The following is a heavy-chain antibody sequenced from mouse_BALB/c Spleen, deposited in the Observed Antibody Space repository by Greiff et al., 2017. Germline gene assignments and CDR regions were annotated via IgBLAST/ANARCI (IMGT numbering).Heavy chain of an antibody. CDR2: ISYDGSN. CDR1: GYSITSGYY. V-gene: IGHV3-6*02. D-gene: IGHD2-14*01. J-gene: IGHJ2*01. CDR3: AREGYKYDFDY. Sequence: EVQLQESGPGLVKPSQSLSLTCSVTGYSITSGYYWNWIRQFPGNKLEWMGYISYDGSNNYNPSLKNQISITRDTSTNQFFLKLNSVTAEDTATYYCAREGYKYDFDYWGQGTTLTVSA.